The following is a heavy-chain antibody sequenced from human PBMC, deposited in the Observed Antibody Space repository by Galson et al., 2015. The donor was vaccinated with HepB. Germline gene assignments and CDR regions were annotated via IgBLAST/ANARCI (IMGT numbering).Heavy chain of an antibody. CDR3: ARATMVRGVMDPFDY. Sequence: SLRLSCAASGFTFSSYSMNWVRQAPGKGLEWVSSISSSSSYIYYADSVKGRFTISRDNAKNSLYLQMNSLRAEDTAAYYCARATMVRGVMDPFDYWGQGTLVTVSS. V-gene: IGHV3-21*01. CDR2: ISSSSSYI. D-gene: IGHD3-10*01. CDR1: GFTFSSYS. J-gene: IGHJ4*02.